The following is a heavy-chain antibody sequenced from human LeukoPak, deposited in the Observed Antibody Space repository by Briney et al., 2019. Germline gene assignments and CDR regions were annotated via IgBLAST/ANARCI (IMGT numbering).Heavy chain of an antibody. CDR1: GGSISSSSYY. CDR2: IYYSGST. D-gene: IGHD2-2*01. Sequence: PSETLSLTCTVSGGSISSSSYYWGWIRQPPGKGLEWIGSIYYSGSTYYNPSLKSRVTISVDTSKNQFSLKLSSVTAADTAVYYCARDCSSTSCYFYYYGMDVWGKGTTVTVSS. CDR3: ARDCSSTSCYFYYYGMDV. V-gene: IGHV4-39*02. J-gene: IGHJ6*04.